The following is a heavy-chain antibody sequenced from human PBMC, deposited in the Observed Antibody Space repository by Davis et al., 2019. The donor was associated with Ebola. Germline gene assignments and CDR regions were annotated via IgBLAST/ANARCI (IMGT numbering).Heavy chain of an antibody. D-gene: IGHD3-22*01. V-gene: IGHV4-39*01. CDR2: IYTGST. CDR1: GGSISSSLYH. CDR3: ARHYFDSSVYYELRDFDY. J-gene: IGHJ4*02. Sequence: PSETLSLTCTVSGGSISSSLYHWGWIRQPPGKGLEWIGSIYTGSTYYNPSLKSRVTISVDTSKNQFSLTLSSVTAPDTAVYYCARHYFDSSVYYELRDFDYWGQGTLVTVSS.